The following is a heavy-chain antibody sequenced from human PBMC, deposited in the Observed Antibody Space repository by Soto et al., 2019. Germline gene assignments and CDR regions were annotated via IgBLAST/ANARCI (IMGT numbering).Heavy chain of an antibody. V-gene: IGHV1-18*04. CDR2: ISAYNGNT. D-gene: IGHD1-7*01. CDR1: GYTFTSDG. CDR3: ARDQSHITGTIHSRDY. J-gene: IGHJ4*02. Sequence: QVQLVQSVAEVKKPGASVKVSCKASGYTFTSDGISWVRQAPGQGLEWMGWISAYNGNTNYAQKLQGRVTMTTDTSTSTAYMELRSLRSDDTAVYYCARDQSHITGTIHSRDYWGQGTLVTVSS.